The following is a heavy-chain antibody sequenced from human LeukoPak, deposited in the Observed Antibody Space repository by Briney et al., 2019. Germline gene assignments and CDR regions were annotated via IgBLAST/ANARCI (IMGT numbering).Heavy chain of an antibody. CDR2: IHPADSDT. CDR1: GYIFASYW. Sequence: KPGESLKLSCKGSGYIFASYWIAWVRQMPGKGLEWMGIIHPADSDTRYSPSFQGQVTISADKSISTAYLQWSSLRASDTAMYYCARSSSGWSFDYWGQGTLVTVSS. D-gene: IGHD6-19*01. V-gene: IGHV5-51*01. J-gene: IGHJ4*02. CDR3: ARSSSGWSFDY.